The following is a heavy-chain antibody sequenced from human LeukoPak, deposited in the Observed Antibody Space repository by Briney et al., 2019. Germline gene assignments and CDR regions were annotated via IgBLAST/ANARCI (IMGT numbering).Heavy chain of an antibody. CDR3: ARDRPRLRGYSYGYYYYMDV. D-gene: IGHD5-18*01. CDR2: INHSGST. J-gene: IGHJ6*03. V-gene: IGHV4-34*01. Sequence: PSETLSLTCAVYGGSLSGYYWSWIRQPPGKGLEWIGEINHSGSTNYNPSLKSRVTISVDTSKNQFSLKLSSVTAADTAVYYCARDRPRLRGYSYGYYYYMDVWGKGTTVTVSS. CDR1: GGSLSGYY.